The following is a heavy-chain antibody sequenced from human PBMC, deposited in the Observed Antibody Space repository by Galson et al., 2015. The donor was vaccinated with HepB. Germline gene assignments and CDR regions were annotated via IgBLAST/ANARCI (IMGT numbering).Heavy chain of an antibody. CDR1: GFTFGSYS. CDR2: ISSSRTI. V-gene: IGHV3-48*02. CDR3: ARQRDGVVAGNWFDP. Sequence: SLRLSCAASGFTFGSYSMNWVRQAPGKGLEWVSYISSSRTISYADSVKGRFTISRDNGKNSLSLQMNSLRDEDTAVYYCARQRDGVVAGNWFDPWGQGTLVTVSS. D-gene: IGHD3-3*01. J-gene: IGHJ5*02.